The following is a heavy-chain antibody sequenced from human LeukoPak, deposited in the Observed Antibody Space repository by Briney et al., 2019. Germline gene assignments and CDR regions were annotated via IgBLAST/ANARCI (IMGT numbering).Heavy chain of an antibody. CDR1: GGSTSSGGYY. J-gene: IGHJ5*02. CDR2: IYYSGST. CDR3: ARDTGRAGDCSSTSCSRFDP. V-gene: IGHV4-31*03. D-gene: IGHD2-2*01. Sequence: SQTLSLTCTVSGGSTSSGGYYWSWIRQHPGKGLEWIGYIYYSGSTYYNPSLKSRVTISVDTSKNQFSLKLSSVTAADTAVYYCARDTGRAGDCSSTSCSRFDPWGQGALVTVSS.